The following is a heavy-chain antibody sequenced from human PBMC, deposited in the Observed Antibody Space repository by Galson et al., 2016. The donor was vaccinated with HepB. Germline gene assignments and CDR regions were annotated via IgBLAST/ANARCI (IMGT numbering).Heavy chain of an antibody. V-gene: IGHV1-2*07. Sequence: SVKVSCKASRYTFTGYYIHWVRQDPGQGLEWMGWINPNSGGTKYAHKFQGRVTMTRDTSIRTAYMELSRLRSDDTAVYYCAHAPDGGFAYYGMDVWGQGTTVAVSS. CDR2: INPNSGGT. CDR1: RYTFTGYY. D-gene: IGHD3-16*01. J-gene: IGHJ6*02. CDR3: AHAPDGGFAYYGMDV.